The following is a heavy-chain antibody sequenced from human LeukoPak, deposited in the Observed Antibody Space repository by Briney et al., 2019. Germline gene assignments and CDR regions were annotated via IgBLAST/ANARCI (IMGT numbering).Heavy chain of an antibody. Sequence: PGGSLRLSCAASGFTFSNYSMHWVRQAPGKGLEYVSAISSDGGSTYYANSVKGRSTISRDNSKNTLYLQMGSPRAEDMAVYFCRRGGAAPAVDYWGQGTPVTVSS. D-gene: IGHD6-25*01. CDR2: ISSDGGST. J-gene: IGHJ4*02. CDR3: RRGGAAPAVDY. V-gene: IGHV3-64*01. CDR1: GFTFSNYS.